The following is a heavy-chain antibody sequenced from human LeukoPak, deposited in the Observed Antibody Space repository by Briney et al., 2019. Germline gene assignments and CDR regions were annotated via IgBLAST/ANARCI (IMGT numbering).Heavy chain of an antibody. D-gene: IGHD1-26*01. Sequence: PGGSLRLSCAASGFTFSSYAMSWVRQAPGKGLEWVSAISGSGGSTYYADSVKGRFTISRDNSKNTLYLQVNSLRAEDTAVYYCARGSGGFPELFDYWGQGTLVTVSS. CDR3: ARGSGGFPELFDY. CDR1: GFTFSSYA. V-gene: IGHV3-23*01. CDR2: ISGSGGST. J-gene: IGHJ4*02.